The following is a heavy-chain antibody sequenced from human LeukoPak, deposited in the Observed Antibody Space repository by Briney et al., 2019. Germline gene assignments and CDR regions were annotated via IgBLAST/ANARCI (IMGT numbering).Heavy chain of an antibody. V-gene: IGHV3-23*01. CDR1: GFIFSNYA. D-gene: IGHD2-8*02. J-gene: IGHJ4*02. Sequence: GVSLRLPCAASGFIFSNYAMGWVPQAPGKGLEGVSGIGANGGATYSADSVKGRFTISRDNSKITLSLQMNSLRAEDTAVYHCAKPYGGVWDPCDNGGQGTLVSVS. CDR2: IGANGGAT. CDR3: AKPYGGVWDPCDN.